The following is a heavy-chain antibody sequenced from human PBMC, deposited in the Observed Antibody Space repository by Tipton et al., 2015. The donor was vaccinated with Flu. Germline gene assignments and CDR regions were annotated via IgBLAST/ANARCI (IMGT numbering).Heavy chain of an antibody. CDR2: IYTSGGT. CDR1: GDSMNGAYYF. CDR3: AKEPPGY. Sequence: TLSLTCSVSGDSMNGAYYFWTWIRQPAGKGLEWIGRIYTSGGTNYNPSLKSRVTISLDTSKNQFSLKLSSVTATDTAVYYCAKEPPGYWGQGTLVTVSS. V-gene: IGHV4-61*02. J-gene: IGHJ4*02.